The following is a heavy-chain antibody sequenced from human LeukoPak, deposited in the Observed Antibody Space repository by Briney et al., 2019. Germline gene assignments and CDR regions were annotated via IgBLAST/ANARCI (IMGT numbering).Heavy chain of an antibody. D-gene: IGHD5-12*01. Sequence: GGSLRLSCAASGFTFSRNGMHWVRQAPGKSLEWVAVIWYDGSNKYYGDSVKGRFTISRDNSKNTLYLQMNSLRGEDTAVYYCAREGGYDPYYHFGMDVWGRGTTVTVSS. CDR1: GFTFSRNG. V-gene: IGHV3-33*01. J-gene: IGHJ6*02. CDR2: IWYDGSNK. CDR3: AREGGYDPYYHFGMDV.